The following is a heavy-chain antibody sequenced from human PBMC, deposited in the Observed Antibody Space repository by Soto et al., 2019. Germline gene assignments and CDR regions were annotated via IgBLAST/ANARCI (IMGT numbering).Heavy chain of an antibody. CDR3: ASSSSAVDY. J-gene: IGHJ4*02. CDR1: GFTFSSYA. Sequence: QVQLVESGGGVVQPGRSLRLSCAASGFTFSSYAMHWVRQAPGKGLEWVAVISYDGSNKYYADSVKGRFTISRDNSKNTLYLQMSSLRAEDTAVYYCASSSSAVDYWGQGTLVTVSS. D-gene: IGHD2-2*01. CDR2: ISYDGSNK. V-gene: IGHV3-30-3*01.